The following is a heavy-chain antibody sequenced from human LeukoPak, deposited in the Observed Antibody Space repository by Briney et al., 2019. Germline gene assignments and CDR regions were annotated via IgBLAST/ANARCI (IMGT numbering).Heavy chain of an antibody. J-gene: IGHJ4*02. V-gene: IGHV5-51*01. D-gene: IGHD3-10*01. CDR2: IYPGDSDT. Sequence: RGESLKISCKVSGYTFTSYSIAWVRQMPGKGLEWMGIIYPGDSDTRYSPSFQGQVIISADKSISTAFLQWNSMKASDTAMYYCARLLGFGELSPFDYWGQGTLVTVSS. CDR3: ARLLGFGELSPFDY. CDR1: GYTFTSYS.